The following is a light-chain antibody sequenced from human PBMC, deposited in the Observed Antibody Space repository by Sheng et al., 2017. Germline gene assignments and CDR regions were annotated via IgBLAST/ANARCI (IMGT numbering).Light chain of an antibody. CDR1: QSLNSE. V-gene: IGKV3-15*01. CDR2: HAD. Sequence: EVVLTQSPDALSVSPGERVSLSCRASQSLNSEIAWYQQKPGRSPSLVLYHADMRASGVPVRFRGSGSGTDYTLTISSVQSEDFGIYYCQHYDAWPSITFGQGTTAGHET. CDR3: QHYDAWPSIT. J-gene: IGKJ5*01.